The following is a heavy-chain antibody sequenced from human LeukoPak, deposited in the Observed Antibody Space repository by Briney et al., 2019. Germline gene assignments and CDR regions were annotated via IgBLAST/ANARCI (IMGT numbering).Heavy chain of an antibody. J-gene: IGHJ4*02. D-gene: IGHD6-19*01. CDR3: AKDGWESGWYGYFDY. CDR1: GYTFSTYA. Sequence: GGSLRLPCAASGYTFSTYAMGWVRQAPGKGLEWVSAISGSGGTTYYADSAKGRFTISRDNSKNTLYLQMNSLRAEDTAVYYCAKDGWESGWYGYFDYWGQGTLVTVSS. CDR2: ISGSGGTT. V-gene: IGHV3-23*01.